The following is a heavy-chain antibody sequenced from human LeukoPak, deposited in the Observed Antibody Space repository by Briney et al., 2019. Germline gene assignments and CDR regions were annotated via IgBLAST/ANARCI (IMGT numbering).Heavy chain of an antibody. V-gene: IGHV3-30*03. CDR2: ISYDGSNK. J-gene: IGHJ6*02. CDR3: ARDCDTSGYYYCGMDV. D-gene: IGHD3-22*01. CDR1: GFTFSSYS. Sequence: GGSLRLSCAASGFTFSSYSMNWVRQAPGKGLEWVAVISYDGSNKYYADSVKGRFTISRDNSKNTLYLQMNSLRTEDTAVYYCARDCDTSGYYYCGMDVWGQGTTVAVSS.